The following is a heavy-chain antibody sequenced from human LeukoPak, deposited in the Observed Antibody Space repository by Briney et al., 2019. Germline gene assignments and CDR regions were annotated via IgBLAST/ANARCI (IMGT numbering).Heavy chain of an antibody. CDR3: ARDAAAAGDFNWFDP. J-gene: IGHJ5*02. CDR1: GGSISSYY. D-gene: IGHD6-13*01. CDR2: IYYSGST. V-gene: IGHV4-59*12. Sequence: SETLSLTCTVSGGSISSYYWSWIRQPPGKGLEWIGYIYYSGSTYYNPSLKSRVTISVDTSKNQFSLKLSSVTAADTAVYYCARDAAAAGDFNWFDPWGQGTLVTVSS.